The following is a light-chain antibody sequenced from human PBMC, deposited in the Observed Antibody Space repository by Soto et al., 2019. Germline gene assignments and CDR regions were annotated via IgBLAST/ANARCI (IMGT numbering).Light chain of an antibody. CDR3: QQYGSSPIP. Sequence: VLKQSQGTLSLSPVKRTTLSCRVSQIVSSSYLAWSQQKLGQAPRLLIYGASSRATGITDRFSGSGSGTDFTLTISRLEPEDFAVYYCQQYGSSPIPFGQGTRLEIK. CDR1: QIVSSSY. V-gene: IGKV3-20*01. CDR2: GAS. J-gene: IGKJ5*01.